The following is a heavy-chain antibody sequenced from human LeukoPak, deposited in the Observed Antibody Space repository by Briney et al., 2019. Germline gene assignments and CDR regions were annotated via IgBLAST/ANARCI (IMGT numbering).Heavy chain of an antibody. V-gene: IGHV3-11*01. Sequence: PGGSLRLSCTASGFTFGDYAVTWFRQAPGKGLEWVSYISSSGSTIYYADSVKGRFTISRDNAKNSLYLQMNSLRAEDTAVYYCARAPAAGTGGLDYWGQGTLVTVSS. CDR2: ISSSGSTI. D-gene: IGHD6-13*01. J-gene: IGHJ4*02. CDR3: ARAPAAGTGGLDY. CDR1: GFTFGDYA.